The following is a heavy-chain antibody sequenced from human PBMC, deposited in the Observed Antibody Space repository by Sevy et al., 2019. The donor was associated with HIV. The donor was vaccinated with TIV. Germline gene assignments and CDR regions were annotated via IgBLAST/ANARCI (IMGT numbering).Heavy chain of an antibody. CDR3: ARSVGDSSSWYYYYYYGMDV. V-gene: IGHV4-59*13. Sequence: SETLSLTCTVSGGSISSYYWSWIRQPPGKGLEWIGYIYYSGSTNYNPALKSRVTISLDTSKNPFSLKLISVTAADTAVYYCARSVGDSSSWYYYYYYGMDVWGQGTTVTVSS. J-gene: IGHJ6*02. D-gene: IGHD6-13*01. CDR1: GGSISSYY. CDR2: IYYSGST.